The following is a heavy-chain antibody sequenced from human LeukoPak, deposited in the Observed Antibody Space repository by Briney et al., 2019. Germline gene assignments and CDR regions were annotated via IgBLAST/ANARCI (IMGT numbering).Heavy chain of an antibody. CDR1: GYTFTSYF. Sequence: SVKVSCKTSGYTFTSYFIHWVRQAPGQGLEWMGGIIPIFGTANYAQKFQGRVTITTDESTSTAYMELSSLRSEDTAVYYCARARGSDSSGYYSFDYWGQGTLVTVSS. CDR2: IIPIFGTA. CDR3: ARARGSDSSGYYSFDY. D-gene: IGHD3-22*01. V-gene: IGHV1-69*05. J-gene: IGHJ4*02.